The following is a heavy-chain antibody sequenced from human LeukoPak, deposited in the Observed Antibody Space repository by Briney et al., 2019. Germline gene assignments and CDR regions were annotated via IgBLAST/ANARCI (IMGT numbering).Heavy chain of an antibody. CDR2: IVVGSGNT. V-gene: IGHV1-58*01. Sequence: SVKVSCKASGFTFTSSAVQWVRQARGQRLEWIGWIVVGSGNTNYAQKFQERVTITRDMSTSTAYMELSSLRSEDTAVYYCAADINYYDSSGYYFGHDYWGQGTLVTVSS. CDR3: AADINYYDSSGYYFGHDY. J-gene: IGHJ4*02. D-gene: IGHD3-22*01. CDR1: GFTFTSSA.